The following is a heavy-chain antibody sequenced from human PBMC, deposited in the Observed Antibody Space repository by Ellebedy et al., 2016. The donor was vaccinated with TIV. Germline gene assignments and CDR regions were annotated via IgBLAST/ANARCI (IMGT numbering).Heavy chain of an antibody. D-gene: IGHD7-27*01. J-gene: IGHJ6*02. V-gene: IGHV3-30-3*01. Sequence: GESLKISXAASGFTFSSYAMHWVRQAPGKGLEWVAVISYDGSNKYYADSVKGRFTISRDNSKNSLYLQMNSLRAEDTAVYYCARDRLGIRDYYYGMDVWGQGTTVTVSS. CDR3: ARDRLGIRDYYYGMDV. CDR2: ISYDGSNK. CDR1: GFTFSSYA.